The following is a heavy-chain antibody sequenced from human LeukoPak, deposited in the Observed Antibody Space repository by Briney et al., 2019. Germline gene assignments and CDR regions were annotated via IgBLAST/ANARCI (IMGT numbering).Heavy chain of an antibody. CDR3: ATYYYDSSGYYLLDY. Sequence: EASVKVSCKASGYTFTGYYMHWVRQAPGQGLEWMGWINPNSGNTNYAQKLQGRVTMTTDTSTSTAYMELRSLRSDDTAVYYCATYYYDSSGYYLLDYWGQGTLVTVSS. V-gene: IGHV1-18*04. D-gene: IGHD3-22*01. CDR2: INPNSGNT. CDR1: GYTFTGYY. J-gene: IGHJ4*02.